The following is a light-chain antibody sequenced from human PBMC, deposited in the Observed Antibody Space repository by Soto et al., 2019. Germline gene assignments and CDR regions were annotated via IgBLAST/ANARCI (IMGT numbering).Light chain of an antibody. Sequence: EIVLTQSPATLSLSPGERATLFCRASQSVSSYLAWYQQKPGQAPRLLIYGTSSRATGIPDRFSGSGSGTDFTLTINRLEPEDFAVYYCQQFGSSSRLTFGGGTKVDIK. J-gene: IGKJ4*01. CDR3: QQFGSSSRLT. CDR2: GTS. CDR1: QSVSSY. V-gene: IGKV3-20*01.